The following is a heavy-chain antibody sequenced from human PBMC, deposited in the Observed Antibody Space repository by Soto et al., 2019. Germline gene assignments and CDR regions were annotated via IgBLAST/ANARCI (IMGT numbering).Heavy chain of an antibody. CDR2: ISAYNGNT. Sequence: ASVKVSCKASGYTFTSYGISWVRQAPGQGLEWMGWISAYNGNTNYAQKLQGRVTMTTDTSTSTAYMELRSLRSEDTAVYYCANSIRSGGYDAFDIWGQGTMVTVSS. CDR1: GYTFTSYG. CDR3: ANSIRSGGYDAFDI. J-gene: IGHJ3*02. D-gene: IGHD3-22*01. V-gene: IGHV1-18*01.